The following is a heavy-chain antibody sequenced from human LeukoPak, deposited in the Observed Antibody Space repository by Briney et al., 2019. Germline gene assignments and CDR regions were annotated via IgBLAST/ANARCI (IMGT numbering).Heavy chain of an antibody. D-gene: IGHD2-2*01. CDR2: IYHSGST. J-gene: IGHJ3*02. CDR3: ARGLSRSFAFDI. V-gene: IGHV4-4*02. CDR1: GGSISSSNW. Sequence: PSETLSLTCAVSGGSISSSNWWGWVRQPPGKGLQWIGEIYHSGSTNYNPSLKSRVTISVDKSKNQFSLKLSSVTAADTAVYYCARGLSRSFAFDIWAKGQWSPSLQ.